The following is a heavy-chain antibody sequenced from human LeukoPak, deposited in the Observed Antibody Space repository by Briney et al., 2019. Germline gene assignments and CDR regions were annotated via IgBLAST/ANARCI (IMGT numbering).Heavy chain of an antibody. CDR3: ARSGIVGAVYYFDC. CDR2: IYSGGST. J-gene: IGHJ4*02. Sequence: GGSLRLSCAASEFSVGSNYMTWVRQAPGKGLEWVSLIYSGGSTYYADSVKGRFTISRDNSKNTLYLQMGSLRAEDMAVYYCARSGIVGAVYYFDCWGQGTLVTVSS. D-gene: IGHD1-26*01. V-gene: IGHV3-66*01. CDR1: EFSVGSNY.